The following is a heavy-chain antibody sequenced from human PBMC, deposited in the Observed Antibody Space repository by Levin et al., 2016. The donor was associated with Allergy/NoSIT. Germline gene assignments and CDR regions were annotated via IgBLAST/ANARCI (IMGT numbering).Heavy chain of an antibody. CDR1: GFSFSDFT. V-gene: IGHV3-21*01. Sequence: ESLKISCAASGFSFSDFTMIWVRQSPGKGLEWVSSISSGSSYIFYADSVRGRFSISRNNAENSLYLQMSSLRAEDTAVYYCARDGTFGGVTAMDFWGQGTLVTVSS. D-gene: IGHD3-16*01. CDR2: ISSGSSYI. J-gene: IGHJ4*02. CDR3: ARDGTFGGVTAMDF.